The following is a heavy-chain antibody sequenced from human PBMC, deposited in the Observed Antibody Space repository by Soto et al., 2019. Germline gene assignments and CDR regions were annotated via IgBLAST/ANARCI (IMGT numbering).Heavy chain of an antibody. J-gene: IGHJ6*03. V-gene: IGHV3-66*01. Sequence: EVQLVESGGGLVQPGGSLRVSCAASGLNVSSNSMNWVRQAPGRGLEWVSITYSGGSSYYADSVKGRCTISRDNSKNTLFLQMNSLRAEDTAVYYCARAGAYSSANMDVCGKGTTVTVSS. CDR3: ARAGAYSSANMDV. CDR1: GLNVSSNS. D-gene: IGHD6-25*01. CDR2: TYSGGSS.